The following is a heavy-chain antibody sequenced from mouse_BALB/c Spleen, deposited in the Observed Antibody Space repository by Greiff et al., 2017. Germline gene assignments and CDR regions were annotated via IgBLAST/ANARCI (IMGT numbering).Heavy chain of an antibody. D-gene: IGHD1-1*01. CDR3: TRGYGSSYLSWFAY. J-gene: IGHJ3*01. CDR1: GYTFTSYW. CDR2: IYPGNSDT. Sequence: VQLQQSGTVLARPGASVKMSCKASGYTFTSYWMHWVKQRPGQGLEWIGAIYPGNSDTSYNQKFKGKAKLTAVTSTSTAYMELRSLTNEDSAVYYCTRGYGSSYLSWFAYWGQGTLVTVSA. V-gene: IGHV1-5*01.